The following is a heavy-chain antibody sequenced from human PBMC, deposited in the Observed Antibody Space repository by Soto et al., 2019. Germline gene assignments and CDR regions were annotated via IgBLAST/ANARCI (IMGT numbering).Heavy chain of an antibody. V-gene: IGHV4-34*01. CDR2: INHSGST. CDR3: ARGGGGYGSGMADRFDP. J-gene: IGHJ5*02. CDR1: GGSFSGYY. D-gene: IGHD3-10*01. Sequence: SETLSLTCAVYGGSFSGYYWSWIRQPPGKGLEWIGEINHSGSTNYNPSLKSRVTISVDTSKNQFSLKLSSVTAADTAVYYCARGGGGYGSGMADRFDPWGQGTMVTVSS.